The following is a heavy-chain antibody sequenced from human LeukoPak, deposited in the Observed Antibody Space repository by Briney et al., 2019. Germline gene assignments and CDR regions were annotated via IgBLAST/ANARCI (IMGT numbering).Heavy chain of an antibody. V-gene: IGHV3-30*02. CDR2: IHYDGGNK. D-gene: IGHD5-12*01. J-gene: IGHJ4*02. CDR3: AKASYSGYDPIDS. Sequence: GGSLRLSCAASGFTFSNYGMHWVRQAPGKGLEWVTFIHYDGGNKYYTDSVKGRFAIPRDISKNTLYLQMNSLRAEDTAVYFCAKASYSGYDPIDSWGQGTLVTVSS. CDR1: GFTFSNYG.